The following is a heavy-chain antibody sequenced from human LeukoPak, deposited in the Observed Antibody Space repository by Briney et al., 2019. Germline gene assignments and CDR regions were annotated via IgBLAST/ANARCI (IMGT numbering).Heavy chain of an antibody. CDR2: ISSSSSYI. D-gene: IGHD6-19*01. J-gene: IGHJ4*02. V-gene: IGHV3-21*01. Sequence: GGSLRLSCAASGFTFSSYSMNWVRQAPGKGLEWVSSISSSSSYIYYADSVKGRFTISRDNGKNSLYLQRNSLRGEDTAVYYCARGSIAVAGTGDYWGQGTLVTVSA. CDR3: ARGSIAVAGTGDY. CDR1: GFTFSSYS.